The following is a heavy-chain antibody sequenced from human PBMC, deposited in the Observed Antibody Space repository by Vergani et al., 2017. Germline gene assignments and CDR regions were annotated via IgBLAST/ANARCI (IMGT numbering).Heavy chain of an antibody. V-gene: IGHV3-21*04. Sequence: EVQLVESGGGLVKPGGSLRLSCAASGFTFSSYSMNWVRQAPGKGLEWVSSISSSSSYIYYADSVKGRFTISRDNAKNSLYLQMNSLRAEDTAVYYCARDLSDYGGAKYWGQGTLVTVSS. CDR1: GFTFSSYS. CDR2: ISSSSSYI. D-gene: IGHD4-23*01. CDR3: ARDLSDYGGAKY. J-gene: IGHJ4*02.